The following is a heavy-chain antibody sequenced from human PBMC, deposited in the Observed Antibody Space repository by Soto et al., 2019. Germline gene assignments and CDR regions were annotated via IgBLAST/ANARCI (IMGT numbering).Heavy chain of an antibody. CDR1: GGSIGQTAYS. Sequence: KPSETLSLTCAVSGGSIGQTAYSWNWIRQPPGKGLEWIGDIFRNGNTYYSPSLRNRLTISVDTSRNHFSLDLTSATAADTAVYYCARGGEGLDYWGQGTLVTVS. J-gene: IGHJ4*02. CDR2: IFRNGNT. V-gene: IGHV4-30-2*01. D-gene: IGHD3-10*01. CDR3: ARGGEGLDY.